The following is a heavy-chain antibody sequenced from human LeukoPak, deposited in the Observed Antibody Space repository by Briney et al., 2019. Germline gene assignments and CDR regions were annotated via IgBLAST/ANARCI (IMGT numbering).Heavy chain of an antibody. D-gene: IGHD3-22*01. V-gene: IGHV4-39*07. Sequence: SETLSLTCTVSGGSISSSSYYWGWIRQPPGKGLEWIGSIYYSGSTYYNPSPKSRATISVDTSKNQFSLKLTSVTAADTAVYYCTRAASSGPLFTYHMDVWGKGTTVTVSS. CDR1: GGSISSSSYY. CDR3: TRAASSGPLFTYHMDV. J-gene: IGHJ6*03. CDR2: IYYSGST.